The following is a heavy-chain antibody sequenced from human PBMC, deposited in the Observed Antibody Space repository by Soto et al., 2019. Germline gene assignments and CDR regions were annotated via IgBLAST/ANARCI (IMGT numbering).Heavy chain of an antibody. CDR3: ARDRDYDFHYMDV. CDR2: IYYSGST. V-gene: IGHV4-31*03. J-gene: IGHJ6*03. Sequence: QVQLQESGPGLVKPSQTLSLTCTVSGGSISSGGYYWSWIRQHPGKGLEWIGYIYYSGSTYYNPSLKSRVTISVYTSKNQFSLKLSSVTAADTAVYYCARDRDYDFHYMDVWGKGTTVTVSS. CDR1: GGSISSGGYY. D-gene: IGHD3-3*01.